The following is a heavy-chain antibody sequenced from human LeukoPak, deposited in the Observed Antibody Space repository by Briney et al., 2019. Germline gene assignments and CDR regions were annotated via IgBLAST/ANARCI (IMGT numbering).Heavy chain of an antibody. J-gene: IGHJ4*02. D-gene: IGHD6-19*01. CDR2: IWYDGSNK. CDR1: GFTFSSYG. V-gene: IGHV3-33*01. Sequence: GGSLRLSCAASGFTFSSYGMHWVRQAPGKGLEWVAVIWYDGSNKYYADSVKGRFTISRDNSKNTLYLQMNSLRAEDTAVYYCARGLVAVAGPFDYWGQGTLVTVSS. CDR3: ARGLVAVAGPFDY.